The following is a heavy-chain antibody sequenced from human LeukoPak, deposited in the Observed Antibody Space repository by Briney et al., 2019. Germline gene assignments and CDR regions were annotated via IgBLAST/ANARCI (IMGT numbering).Heavy chain of an antibody. Sequence: SETLSLTCTVSGGSISSYYWSWIRQPPGKGLEWIGYIYYSGSTNYNPSLKSRVTISVDTSKNQLSLKLSPLTAADTALYYCARSPVAGTGIWYFDYWGQGTLVTVSS. V-gene: IGHV4-59*12. D-gene: IGHD6-19*01. CDR1: GGSISSYY. J-gene: IGHJ4*02. CDR3: ARSPVAGTGIWYFDY. CDR2: IYYSGST.